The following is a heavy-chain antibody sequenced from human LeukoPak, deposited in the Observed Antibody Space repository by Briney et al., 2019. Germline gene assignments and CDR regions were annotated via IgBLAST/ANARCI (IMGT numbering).Heavy chain of an antibody. Sequence: ASVKVSCKASGGTFSSYAIIWVRQAPGQGLEWMGGIIPIFGTANYAQKFQGRVTITADESTSTAYMELSSLRSEDTAVYYCARASGSYYFPWFDPWGQGTLVTVSS. D-gene: IGHD1-26*01. J-gene: IGHJ5*02. V-gene: IGHV1-69*13. CDR3: ARASGSYYFPWFDP. CDR1: GGTFSSYA. CDR2: IIPIFGTA.